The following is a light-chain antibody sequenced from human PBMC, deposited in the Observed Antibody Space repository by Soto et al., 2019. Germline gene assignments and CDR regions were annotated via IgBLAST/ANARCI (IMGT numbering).Light chain of an antibody. J-gene: IGKJ2*01. Sequence: DIVMTQSPLSLPVTPGEPASISCRSSQSLLQSNGYNYLDWYLQKPGQSPQLLIYLGSNRASGVPDRLSGSGSGTDFTLEISRLEAEDVGVYYCMQALQTPYTFGQGTKLEIK. CDR3: MQALQTPYT. CDR2: LGS. CDR1: QSLLQSNGYNY. V-gene: IGKV2-28*01.